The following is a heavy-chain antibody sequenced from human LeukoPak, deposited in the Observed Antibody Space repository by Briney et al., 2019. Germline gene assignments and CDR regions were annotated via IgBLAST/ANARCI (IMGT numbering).Heavy chain of an antibody. CDR1: GGSISSYY. CDR2: IYYSGST. CDR3: ARDSVGDGYNYRDYGMDV. V-gene: IGHV4-59*01. D-gene: IGHD5-24*01. J-gene: IGHJ6*02. Sequence: KPSETLSLTCTVSGGSISSYYWSWIRQPPGKGLEWIGYIYYSGSTNYNPSLKSRVTISVDTSKNQFSLKLSSVTAADTAVYYCARDSVGDGYNYRDYGMDVWGQGTTVTVSS.